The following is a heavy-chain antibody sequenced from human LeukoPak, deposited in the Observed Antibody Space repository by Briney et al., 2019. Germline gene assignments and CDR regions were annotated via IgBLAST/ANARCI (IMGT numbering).Heavy chain of an antibody. J-gene: IGHJ6*02. D-gene: IGHD6-13*01. Sequence: SETLSLTCTVSGGSISSTTNYWVWIRQPPGKGLEWIQSIYYSGSIFYNPSLKSRVTISVDTSKNQFSLKLSSVTAADTAVYYCARLGAPGGTRSGDYYYGMDVWGQGTTVTVSS. CDR1: GGSISSTTNY. V-gene: IGHV4-39*01. CDR3: ARLGAPGGTRSGDYYYGMDV. CDR2: IYYSGSI.